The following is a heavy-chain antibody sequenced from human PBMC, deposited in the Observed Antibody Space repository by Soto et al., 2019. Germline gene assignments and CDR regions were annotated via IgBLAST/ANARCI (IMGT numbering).Heavy chain of an antibody. D-gene: IGHD6-19*01. CDR3: ARDRIAVADHDY. Sequence: QVQLVQSGAEVKKPGSSVKVSCKASGGTFSSYTISWVRQAPGQGLEWMGRIIPILGIANYAQKFQGRVTITADKSTSNAYMELSSLRSEDTAVYYCARDRIAVADHDYWGQGSLVTVSS. V-gene: IGHV1-69*08. CDR2: IIPILGIA. CDR1: GGTFSSYT. J-gene: IGHJ4*02.